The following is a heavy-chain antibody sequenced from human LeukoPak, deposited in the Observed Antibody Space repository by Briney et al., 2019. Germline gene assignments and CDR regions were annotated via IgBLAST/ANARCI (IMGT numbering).Heavy chain of an antibody. J-gene: IGHJ3*02. CDR2: ISGSDDRT. CDR3: AKVNEDYGDPDASDM. CDR1: GFTFRNYA. Sequence: GGSLRLSCSASGFTFRNYAMNWVRQAPGKGLEWVSAISGSDDRTYYADSVNGRFTISRDNSKNTLYLQMSSLRAEDTAVYYCAKVNEDYGDPDASDMWGQGTMLSVSS. V-gene: IGHV3-23*01. D-gene: IGHD4-17*01.